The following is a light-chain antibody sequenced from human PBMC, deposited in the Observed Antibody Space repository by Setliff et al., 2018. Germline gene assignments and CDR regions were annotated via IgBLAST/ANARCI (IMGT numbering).Light chain of an antibody. V-gene: IGLV2-8*01. CDR3: SSYADSNIFL. CDR1: SNDVWGHNY. CDR2: DVT. J-gene: IGLJ1*01. Sequence: QSALTQPPSASGSPGQSVTISCTGTSNDVWGHNYVSWYQQHPGKAPQLIIYDVTKRPSGVPDRFSGSKSGNTASLTASGLQAEDEADYYCSSYADSNIFLFGTGTKVTVL.